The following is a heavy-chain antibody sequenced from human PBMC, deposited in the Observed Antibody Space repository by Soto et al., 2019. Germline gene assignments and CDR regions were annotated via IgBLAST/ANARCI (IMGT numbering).Heavy chain of an antibody. CDR2: INPNSGGT. CDR3: ARVGGGLASLGYYGMDV. V-gene: IGHV1-2*04. Sequence: ASVKVFCKASGYTFIGYYIHWVRQAPGQGLEWMGWINPNSGGTNYAQRFQGWVTMTRDRSISTAYMELSRLKSDDTAVYYCARVGGGLASLGYYGMDVWGQGTTVTVSS. CDR1: GYTFIGYY. J-gene: IGHJ6*02. D-gene: IGHD3-10*01.